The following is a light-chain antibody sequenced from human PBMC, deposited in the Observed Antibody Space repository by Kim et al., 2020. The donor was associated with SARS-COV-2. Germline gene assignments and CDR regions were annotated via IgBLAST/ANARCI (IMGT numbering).Light chain of an antibody. J-gene: IGLJ3*02. Sequence: AVGQTVMSTCQGDSLRSYYASWYQQRTGQAPALLIYDKNNRPSGSPARLSGSSTGNTASLTTTGAKAEDEADYYCNTRQSGVNNVVFGGGTQLTVL. CDR1: SLRSYY. CDR2: DKN. CDR3: NTRQSGVNNVV. V-gene: IGLV3-19*01.